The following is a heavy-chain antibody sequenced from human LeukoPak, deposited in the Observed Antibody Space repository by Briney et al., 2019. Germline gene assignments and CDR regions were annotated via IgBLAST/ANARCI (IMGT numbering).Heavy chain of an antibody. CDR1: GYTFTGYY. CDR2: INPNSGGT. CDR3: ASRPSTRPIYGSGYSPQGY. D-gene: IGHD3-10*01. J-gene: IGHJ4*02. V-gene: IGHV1-2*02. Sequence: GASVKVSCKASGYTFTGYYMHWVRQAPGQGLEWMGWINPNSGGTNYAQKFQGRVTMTRDTSISTAYMELSRLRSDDTAVYYCASRPSTRPIYGSGYSPQGYWGQGTLVTVSS.